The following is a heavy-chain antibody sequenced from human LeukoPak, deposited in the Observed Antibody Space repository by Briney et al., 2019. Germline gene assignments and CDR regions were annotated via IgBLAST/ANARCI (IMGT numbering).Heavy chain of an antibody. V-gene: IGHV3-66*01. CDR1: GFTVSSNY. CDR3: ARASIAAAGYYFDY. J-gene: IGHJ4*02. Sequence: GGSLRLSCAASGFTVSSNYMTWVRQAPGKGLEWVSVMYSGGSKFYADSVKDRSSVSRDNSKNIFYLQMNGLRADDTAVYYCARASIAAAGYYFDYWGQGALVTVSS. D-gene: IGHD6-13*01. CDR2: MYSGGSK.